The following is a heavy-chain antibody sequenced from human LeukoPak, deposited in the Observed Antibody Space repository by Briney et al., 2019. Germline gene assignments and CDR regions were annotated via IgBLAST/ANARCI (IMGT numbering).Heavy chain of an antibody. J-gene: IGHJ3*02. CDR2: ISSSSSTI. CDR3: ARDMNRDSSGYYNFPFDI. CDR1: GFTLSSYE. Sequence: GGSLRLSCAASGFTLSSYEMNWVRQAPGKGLEWVSYISSSSSTIYYADSVKGRFTISRGNAKNSLYLQMNSLRAEDTAVYYCARDMNRDSSGYYNFPFDIWGQGTMVTVSS. V-gene: IGHV3-48*01. D-gene: IGHD3-22*01.